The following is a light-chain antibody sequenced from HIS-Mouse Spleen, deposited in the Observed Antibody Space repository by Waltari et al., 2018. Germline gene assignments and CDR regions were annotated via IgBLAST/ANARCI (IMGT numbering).Light chain of an antibody. J-gene: IGLJ2*01. CDR1: ALSKKY. Sequence: SYELTQPPSVSVSPGQTARNTCPDGALSKKYAYWYQQKSGQAPGVVLYEDSKRPSGIPGRFSGSSSGTMATLTISGAQVEDEADYYCYSTDSSGNHRVFGGGTKLTVL. CDR2: EDS. CDR3: YSTDSSGNHRV. V-gene: IGLV3-10*01.